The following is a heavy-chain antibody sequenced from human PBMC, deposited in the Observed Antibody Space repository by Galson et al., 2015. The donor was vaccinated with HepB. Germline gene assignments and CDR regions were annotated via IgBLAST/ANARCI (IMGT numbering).Heavy chain of an antibody. Sequence: QSGAEVKKPGESLRISCKGSGYNFTSYWITWVRQMPGKGLEWMGKIDLSDSYTNYSPSFQGHVTISTDKSISTAYVQWSSLKASDTGMYYCAMSVGVYSGYDDPPDNWGQGTLVTVSS. CDR3: AMSVGVYSGYDDPPDN. V-gene: IGHV5-10-1*01. J-gene: IGHJ4*02. D-gene: IGHD5-12*01. CDR1: GYNFTSYW. CDR2: IDLSDSYT.